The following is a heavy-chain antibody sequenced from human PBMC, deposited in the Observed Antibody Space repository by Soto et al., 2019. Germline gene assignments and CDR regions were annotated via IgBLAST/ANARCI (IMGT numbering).Heavy chain of an antibody. Sequence: GGSLRLSCAASGFTFSSYAMSWVRQAPGKGLEWVSAISGSGGSTYYADSMKGRFTISRDNSKNTLYLQMNSLRAEDTAVYYCAKGGYCSSTSCPFNWFDPWGQGTLVTVSS. CDR2: ISGSGGST. CDR1: GFTFSSYA. D-gene: IGHD2-2*01. J-gene: IGHJ5*02. V-gene: IGHV3-23*01. CDR3: AKGGYCSSTSCPFNWFDP.